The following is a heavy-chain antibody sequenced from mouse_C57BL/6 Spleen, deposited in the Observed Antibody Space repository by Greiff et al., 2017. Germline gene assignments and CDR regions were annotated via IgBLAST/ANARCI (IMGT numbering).Heavy chain of an antibody. Sequence: EVNLVESGGGLVQPGESLSLSCESNEYAFTSHDMSWVRKTPGKRLELVAAINSDGGSTYYPDTMERRIISSRDNTKKTLYLQMSSLRSEDTALYYCASQILGRGYWYFDVWGTGTTVTVSS. D-gene: IGHD4-1*01. J-gene: IGHJ1*03. V-gene: IGHV5-2*01. CDR2: INSDGGST. CDR1: EYAFTSHD. CDR3: ASQILGRGYWYFDV.